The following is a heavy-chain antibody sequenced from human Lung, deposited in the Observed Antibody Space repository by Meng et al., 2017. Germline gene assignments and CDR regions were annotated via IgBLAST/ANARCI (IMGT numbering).Heavy chain of an antibody. CDR1: GFTFSSYG. CDR2: IWYDGSNK. V-gene: IGHV3-33*01. Sequence: VRLVESGGGVVQPGRSLRLSLAASGFTFSSYGMHWGRQAPGKGLEWVAVIWYDGSNKYYADSVKGRFTISRDNSKNTLYLQMNSLRAEDTAVYYCARGGWYSSSSRVDYWGQGTLVTVSS. D-gene: IGHD6-13*01. CDR3: ARGGWYSSSSRVDY. J-gene: IGHJ4*02.